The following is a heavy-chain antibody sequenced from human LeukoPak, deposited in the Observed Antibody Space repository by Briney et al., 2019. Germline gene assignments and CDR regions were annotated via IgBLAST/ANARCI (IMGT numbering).Heavy chain of an antibody. D-gene: IGHD6-13*01. CDR3: ARGRAAAGGTYYYYGMDV. Sequence: GGSLRLSCAASGFTFSSYSMNWVRQAPGKGLEWVSSISSSSSYIYYADSVKGRFTISGDNAKNSLYLQMNSLRAEDTAVYYCARGRAAAGGTYYYYGMDVWGQGTTVTVSS. CDR1: GFTFSSYS. CDR2: ISSSSSYI. V-gene: IGHV3-21*01. J-gene: IGHJ6*02.